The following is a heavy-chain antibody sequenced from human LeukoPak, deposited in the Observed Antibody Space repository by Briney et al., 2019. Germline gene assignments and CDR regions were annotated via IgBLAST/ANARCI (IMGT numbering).Heavy chain of an antibody. D-gene: IGHD6-19*01. V-gene: IGHV3-33*01. CDR1: GFTFSSYG. CDR3: ARLIGWSRFDP. J-gene: IGHJ5*02. CDR2: IWYDGSKQ. Sequence: PGGSLRLSCAASGFTFSSYGMHWVRQAPGKGLEWVALIWYDGSKQYYADSVKGRFTISRDNSKNTLHLQMNSLRAEDTAVFYCARLIGWSRFDPWGQGALVTVYS.